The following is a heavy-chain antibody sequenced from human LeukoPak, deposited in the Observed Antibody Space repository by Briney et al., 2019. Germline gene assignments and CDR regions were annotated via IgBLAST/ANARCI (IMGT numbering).Heavy chain of an antibody. V-gene: IGHV3-74*01. Sequence: GGSLRLSCAASGFTFSSYWMNWVRQAPGKGLVWVSRINSDGSTINYADSVRGRFTISRDNAKNTLYLHMNSLRAEDTAVYYCARSHFYGSGSYQTDDYWGQGTLVTVSS. CDR3: ARSHFYGSGSYQTDDY. CDR1: GFTFSSYW. D-gene: IGHD3-10*01. J-gene: IGHJ4*02. CDR2: INSDGSTI.